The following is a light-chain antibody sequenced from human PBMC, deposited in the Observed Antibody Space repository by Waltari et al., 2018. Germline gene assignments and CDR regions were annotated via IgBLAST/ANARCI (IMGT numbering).Light chain of an antibody. CDR1: QDISNY. CDR3: MQALQTGT. CDR2: DAS. J-gene: IGKJ1*01. V-gene: IGKV1-33*01. Sequence: DIQMTQSPSSLSASVGDRVTITCQASQDISNYLNWYQQKPGKAPKLLIYDASNLETGVPSRFSGSGSGTDFTLKISRVEAEDVGVYYCMQALQTGTFGQGTKVEIK.